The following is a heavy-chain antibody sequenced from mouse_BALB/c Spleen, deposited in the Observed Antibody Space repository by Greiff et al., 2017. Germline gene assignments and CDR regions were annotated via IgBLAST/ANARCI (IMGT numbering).Heavy chain of an antibody. J-gene: IGHJ3*01. CDR2: IRNKANGYTT. CDR1: GFTFTDYY. Sequence: EVKLQESGGGLVQPGGSLRLSCATSGFTFTDYYMSWVRQPPGKALEWLGFIRNKANGYTTEYSASVKGRFTISRENSQSILYLQMNTLRAEDSATYYCARGGNLDYWGQGTLVTVSA. V-gene: IGHV7-3*02. CDR3: ARGGNLDY. D-gene: IGHD2-1*01.